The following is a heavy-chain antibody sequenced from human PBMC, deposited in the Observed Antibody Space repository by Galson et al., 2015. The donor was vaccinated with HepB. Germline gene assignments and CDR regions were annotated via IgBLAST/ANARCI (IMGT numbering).Heavy chain of an antibody. V-gene: IGHV1-69*13. Sequence: SVKVSCKASGGTFSSYAISWVRQAPGQGLEWMGGIIPIFGTANYAQKFQGRVTITADESTSTAYMELSSLRSEDTAVYYCAYDPGSGYYYIDYWGQGTLVTVSS. CDR1: GGTFSSYA. D-gene: IGHD3-22*01. CDR3: AYDPGSGYYYIDY. CDR2: IIPIFGTA. J-gene: IGHJ4*02.